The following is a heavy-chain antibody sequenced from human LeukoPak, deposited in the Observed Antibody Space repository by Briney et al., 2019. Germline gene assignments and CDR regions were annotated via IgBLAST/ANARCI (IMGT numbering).Heavy chain of an antibody. CDR3: ARCREYYYGSGSPNWFDP. CDR2: ISTSSNFI. J-gene: IGHJ5*02. Sequence: GGSLRLSCAASGFTFSSYGMSWVRQAPGKGLEWVSSISTSSNFIYYADSVKGRFTISRDNAKNSLYLQMNSLRSDDTAVYYCARCREYYYGSGSPNWFDPWGQGTLVTVSS. D-gene: IGHD3-10*01. V-gene: IGHV3-21*04. CDR1: GFTFSSYG.